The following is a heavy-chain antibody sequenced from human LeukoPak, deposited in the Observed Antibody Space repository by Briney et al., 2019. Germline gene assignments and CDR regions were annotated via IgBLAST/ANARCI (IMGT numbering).Heavy chain of an antibody. V-gene: IGHV3-30*04. CDR3: AKGVAGIYYYGSGSSQDISYYFDY. J-gene: IGHJ4*02. Sequence: GGSLRLSCVVSGFTFSNYAMHWVRQAPGQAPGKGLEWVAVMSYDGSHEYYADSVKGRFTISRDNSKNTLYLQMNSLRAEDTAAYYCAKGVAGIYYYGSGSSQDISYYFDYWGQGTLVTVSS. CDR1: GFTFSNYA. D-gene: IGHD3-10*01. CDR2: MSYDGSHE.